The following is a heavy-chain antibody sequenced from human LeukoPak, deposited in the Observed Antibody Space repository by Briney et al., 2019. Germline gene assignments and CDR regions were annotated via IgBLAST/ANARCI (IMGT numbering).Heavy chain of an antibody. J-gene: IGHJ4*02. V-gene: IGHV3-21*01. CDR1: GFTFRTYA. D-gene: IGHD4-17*01. CDR2: ISSSSSYI. CDR3: ARGSYGDRDY. Sequence: GGSLRLSCAGSGFTFRTYAMNWVRQAPGKGLEWVSSISSSSSYIYYADSVKGRFTISRDNAKNSLYLQMNSLRAEDTAVYYCARGSYGDRDYWGQGTLVTVSS.